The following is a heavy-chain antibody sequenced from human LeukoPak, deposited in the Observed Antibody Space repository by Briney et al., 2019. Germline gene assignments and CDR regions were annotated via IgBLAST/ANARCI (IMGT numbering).Heavy chain of an antibody. V-gene: IGHV1-3*03. CDR3: ARGYSYGYVRWFDP. CDR1: GGTFSSYA. CDR2: INAGNGNT. J-gene: IGHJ5*02. D-gene: IGHD5-18*01. Sequence: ASVKVSCTASGGTFSSYAISWVRQAPGQGLEWMGWINAGNGNTKYSQEFQGRVTITRDTSASTAYMELSSLRSEDMAVYYCARGYSYGYVRWFDPWGQGTLVTVSS.